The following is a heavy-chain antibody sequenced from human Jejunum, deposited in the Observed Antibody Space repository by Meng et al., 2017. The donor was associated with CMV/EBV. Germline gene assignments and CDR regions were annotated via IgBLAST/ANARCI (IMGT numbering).Heavy chain of an antibody. CDR1: GFSFSTYS. D-gene: IGHD4-11*01. CDR3: ARDVPDHYSPNY. J-gene: IGHJ4*02. Sequence: QMQLVESGGGVVQPGGSLRLCCAASGFSFSTYSMYWVRQAPGKGLEWVSFIRLDATDKFYADSVKGRFTISRDNSKNMLYLQMSSLRTEDTAVYYCARDVPDHYSPNYWGQGTLVNVSS. V-gene: IGHV3-30*02. CDR2: IRLDATDK.